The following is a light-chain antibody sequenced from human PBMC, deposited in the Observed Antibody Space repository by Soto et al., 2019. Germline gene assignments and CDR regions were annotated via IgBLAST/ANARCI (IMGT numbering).Light chain of an antibody. Sequence: EIVLTQSPGTLSLSPGERATLSCRASQSVRSNYLAWYQQKPGQAPRLLIYGASTRATGIPARFSGSGSGTEFTLTISSLQSEDFAVYYCQQYNNWPPLWTFGQGTKVDIK. CDR3: QQYNNWPPLWT. J-gene: IGKJ1*01. V-gene: IGKV3-15*01. CDR2: GAS. CDR1: QSVRSN.